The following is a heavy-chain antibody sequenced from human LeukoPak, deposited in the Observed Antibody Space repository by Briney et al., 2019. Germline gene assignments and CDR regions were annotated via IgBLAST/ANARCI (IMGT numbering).Heavy chain of an antibody. J-gene: IGHJ4*02. Sequence: PGGSLRLSCAASGFTLSDYDMHWVSRGTGKGLEWVSAIGAAGDTYYQGSVKGRFTISRDEAKNFLYLQMNSLRVEDTAVYYCARTIFGVVHPFDYWGQGTLVTVSS. CDR1: GFTLSDYD. V-gene: IGHV3-13*01. CDR2: IGAAGDT. D-gene: IGHD3-3*01. CDR3: ARTIFGVVHPFDY.